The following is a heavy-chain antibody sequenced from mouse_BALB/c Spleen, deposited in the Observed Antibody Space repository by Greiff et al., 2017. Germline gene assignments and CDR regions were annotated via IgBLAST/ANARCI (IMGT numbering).Heavy chain of an antibody. D-gene: IGHD1-1*01. CDR1: GFSLTSYG. J-gene: IGHJ4*01. V-gene: IGHV2-9*02. CDR3: AREGDYYGSSPYAMDY. CDR2: IWAGGST. Sequence: VMLVESGPGLVAPSQSLSITCTVSGFSLTSYGVHWVRQPPGKGLEWLGVIWAGGSTNYNSALMSRLSISKDNSKSQVFLKMNSLQTDDTAMYYCAREGDYYGSSPYAMDYWGQGTSVTVSS.